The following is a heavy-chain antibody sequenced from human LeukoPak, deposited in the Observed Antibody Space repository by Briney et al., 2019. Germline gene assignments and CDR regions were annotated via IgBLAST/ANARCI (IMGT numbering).Heavy chain of an antibody. CDR1: GGSISSYY. Sequence: SETLSLTCTVSGGSISSYYWSWIRQPPGKGLEWIGYIYYSGSTNYNPSLKSRVTISVDTSKNQFSLKLSSVTAADTAVYYCAGAPFWEGRARFDPWGEGTLVTVSS. CDR3: AGAPFWEGRARFDP. V-gene: IGHV4-59*01. D-gene: IGHD3-16*01. J-gene: IGHJ5*02. CDR2: IYYSGST.